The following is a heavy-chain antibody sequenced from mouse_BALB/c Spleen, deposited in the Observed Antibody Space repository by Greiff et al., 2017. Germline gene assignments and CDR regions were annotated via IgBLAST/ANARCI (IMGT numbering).Heavy chain of an antibody. V-gene: IGHV3-2*02. CDR3: ARWGGSSYNYFDY. CDR1: GYSITSDYA. CDR2: ISYSGST. D-gene: IGHD1-1*01. Sequence: EVKLMESGPGLVKPSQSLSLTCTVTGYSITSDYAWNWIRQFPGNKLEWMGYISYSGSTSYNPSLKSRISITRDTSKNQFFLQLNSVTTEDTATYYCARWGGSSYNYFDYWGQGTTLTVSS. J-gene: IGHJ2*01.